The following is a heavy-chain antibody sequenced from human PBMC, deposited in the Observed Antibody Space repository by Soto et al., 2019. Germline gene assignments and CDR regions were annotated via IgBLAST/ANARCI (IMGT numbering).Heavy chain of an antibody. V-gene: IGHV3-23*01. CDR2: ISGSGGST. Sequence: GGSLRLSCAASGFTFSSYAMSWVRQAPGKGLEWVSAISGSGGSTYYADSVKGRFTISRDNSKNTLYLQMNSLRAEDTAVYYCTRGGGITIFGVVPYYYYGMDVWGQGTTVTVSS. J-gene: IGHJ6*02. CDR1: GFTFSSYA. D-gene: IGHD3-3*01. CDR3: TRGGGITIFGVVPYYYYGMDV.